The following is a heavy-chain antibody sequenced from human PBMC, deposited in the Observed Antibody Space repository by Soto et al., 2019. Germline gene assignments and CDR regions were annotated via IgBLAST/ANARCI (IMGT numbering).Heavy chain of an antibody. CDR3: ARERGRGGANY. V-gene: IGHV1-8*01. CDR2: MNPNSGNT. J-gene: IGHJ4*02. D-gene: IGHD3-16*01. CDR1: GYTFTSYD. Sequence: QVQLVQSGAEVKKPGASVKVSCKASGYTFTSYDINWVRQATGQGLESLGWMNPNSGNTGYAEKFQGRVTMPRNTSITTAYMELSSLRSQDTAVHYCARERGRGGANYCGQGTLVTVSS.